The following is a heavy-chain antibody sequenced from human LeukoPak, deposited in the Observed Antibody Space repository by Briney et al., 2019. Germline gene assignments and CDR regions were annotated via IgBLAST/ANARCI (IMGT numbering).Heavy chain of an antibody. D-gene: IGHD6-13*01. V-gene: IGHV1-2*02. Sequence: ASVKVSCKASGYTFTGYYMHWVRQAPGQGLEWMGWINPNSGGTNYAQKFQGRVTTTRDTSISTAYMELSRLRSDDTAVYYCAREKIAAAGNDYWGQGTLVTVSS. CDR1: GYTFTGYY. J-gene: IGHJ4*02. CDR3: AREKIAAAGNDY. CDR2: INPNSGGT.